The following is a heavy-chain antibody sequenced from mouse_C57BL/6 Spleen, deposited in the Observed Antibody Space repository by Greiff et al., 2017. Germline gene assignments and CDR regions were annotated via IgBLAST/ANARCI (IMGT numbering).Heavy chain of an antibody. Sequence: QVQLKQSGAELARPGASVKLSCKASGYTFTSYGISWVKQRTGQGLEWIGEIYPRSGNTYYNEKFKGKATLTADKSSSTAYMELRSLTSEDSAVYFCARETTVASYWYFNVWGTGTTVTVSS. CDR2: IYPRSGNT. CDR1: GYTFTSYG. V-gene: IGHV1-81*01. D-gene: IGHD1-1*01. J-gene: IGHJ1*03. CDR3: ARETTVASYWYFNV.